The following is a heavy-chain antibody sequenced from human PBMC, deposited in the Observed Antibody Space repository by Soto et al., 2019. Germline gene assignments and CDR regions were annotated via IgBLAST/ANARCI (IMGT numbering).Heavy chain of an antibody. CDR3: ARRLYYYMDV. CDR1: GFTFSSYS. J-gene: IGHJ6*03. CDR2: ISSSSNSI. V-gene: IGHV3-48*01. Sequence: GGSLRLSCAASGFTFSSYSMNWVRQAPGKGLEWVSYISSSSNSIYYADSVKGRFTISRDNAKNSLHLQMNSLRAEDTAVYYCARRLYYYMDVWGKGTTVTVSS.